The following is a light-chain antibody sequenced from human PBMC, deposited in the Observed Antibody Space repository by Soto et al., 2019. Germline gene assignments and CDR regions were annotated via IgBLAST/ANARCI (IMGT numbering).Light chain of an antibody. CDR3: SSYTSISTLYV. CDR1: NSDVGGYNY. Sequence: QSALTQPASVSGSPGHSITISCTATNSDVGGYNYVSWYQQHPGKAPELMIYEVSHRPSGVSNRFSGSKSDNTASQTISGLQAEDEADYYCSSYTSISTLYVFGTGTKVTVL. V-gene: IGLV2-14*01. J-gene: IGLJ1*01. CDR2: EVS.